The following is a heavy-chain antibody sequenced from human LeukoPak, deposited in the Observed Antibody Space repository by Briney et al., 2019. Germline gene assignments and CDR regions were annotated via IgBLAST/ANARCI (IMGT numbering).Heavy chain of an antibody. CDR1: GGSISSYH. J-gene: IGHJ5*02. CDR3: ARGLRPRGYSYGRVFDP. CDR2: IYSSGST. Sequence: PSETLSLTCTVSGGSISSYHWSWIRQPPGKGLESIGYIYSSGSTHYNPSLKSRVTISVDTSKNQFSLKLSSVTAADTAVYYCARGLRPRGYSYGRVFDPWGQGTLVTVSS. V-gene: IGHV4-59*01. D-gene: IGHD5-18*01.